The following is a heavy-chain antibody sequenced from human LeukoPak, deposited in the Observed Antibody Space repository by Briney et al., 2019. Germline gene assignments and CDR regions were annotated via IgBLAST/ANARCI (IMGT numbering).Heavy chain of an antibody. CDR3: ARADYYDSSGYYY. CDR2: INHSGST. V-gene: IGHV4-34*01. J-gene: IGHJ4*02. D-gene: IGHD3-22*01. Sequence: SETLSLTCAVYGVSFSGYYWSWIRHPPGKGLEWIGEINHSGSTNYNPPLKSRVTMSVDTSKNQFSLKLSSVTAADTAVYYCARADYYDSSGYYYWGQGTLVTVSS. CDR1: GVSFSGYY.